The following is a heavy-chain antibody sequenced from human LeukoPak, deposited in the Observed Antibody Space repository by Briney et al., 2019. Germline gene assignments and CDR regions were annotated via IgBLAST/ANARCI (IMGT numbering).Heavy chain of an antibody. CDR3: ARDSSITTPRGGFDI. V-gene: IGHV1-2*02. J-gene: IGHJ3*02. CDR2: INPNSGGT. Sequence: GASVKVSCKASGYMFIGNCIHWVRQAPGQGLEWMGWINPNSGGTNYAQKFRGRVTMTRAPSINTAYMEVISLASDDTAVYYCARDSSITTPRGGFDIWGQGTKVTVSS. D-gene: IGHD3-22*01. CDR1: GYMFIGNC.